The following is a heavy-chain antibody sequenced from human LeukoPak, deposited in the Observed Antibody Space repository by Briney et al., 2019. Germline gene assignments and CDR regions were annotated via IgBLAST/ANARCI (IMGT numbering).Heavy chain of an antibody. Sequence: SETLSLTCTVSGGSIRNYYWSWIRQPPGKGLEWIGYIYYSGSTNYNPSLKNRVTISVDTSKNQFSLKLSSVTAADTAVYYCARALTLPYYYGSGSYSGYMDVWGKGTTVTVSS. D-gene: IGHD3-10*01. CDR2: IYYSGST. CDR3: ARALTLPYYYGSGSYSGYMDV. J-gene: IGHJ6*03. CDR1: GGSIRNYY. V-gene: IGHV4-59*12.